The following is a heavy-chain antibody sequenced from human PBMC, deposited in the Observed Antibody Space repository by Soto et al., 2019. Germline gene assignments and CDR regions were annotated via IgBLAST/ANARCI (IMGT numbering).Heavy chain of an antibody. CDR2: ITQDGSEE. V-gene: IGHV3-7*01. CDR1: GFTFSSYW. D-gene: IGHD6-13*01. J-gene: IGHJ6*02. Sequence: EVQLVESGGGLVQPGGSLRLSCVDSGFTFSSYWMSWVRQAPVKGLEWVGNITQDGSEENYVDSVKGRFTISRDNAKNSMYLQMNSLRVEDTAVYYCARIAASGRGWDVWGQGTTVVVSS. CDR3: ARIAASGRGWDV.